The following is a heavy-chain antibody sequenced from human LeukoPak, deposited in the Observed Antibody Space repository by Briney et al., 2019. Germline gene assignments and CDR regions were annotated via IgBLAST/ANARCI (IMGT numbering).Heavy chain of an antibody. D-gene: IGHD2-2*01. V-gene: IGHV3-30*03. CDR3: ARIDIAVASAFILDAFGI. Sequence: GRSLRLSCAASGFTFSSYGMQWVRKAPGKGPEWVAVVSYDGSIAYYADSVRGRFTISRDNAKNTLYLQMNSLRAEDTAVYYCARIDIAVASAFILDAFGIWGQGTMVTVSS. J-gene: IGHJ3*02. CDR1: GFTFSSYG. CDR2: VSYDGSIA.